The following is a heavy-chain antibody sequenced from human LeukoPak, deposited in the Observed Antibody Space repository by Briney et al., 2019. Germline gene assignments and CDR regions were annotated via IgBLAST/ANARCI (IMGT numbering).Heavy chain of an antibody. V-gene: IGHV3-30*18. Sequence: GGSLRLSCAASGFTFSSYGMHWVRQAPGNGLEWVAVISYDGSNKYYADSVKGRFTISRDNSKNTLYLQMNSLRAGDMAVYYCAKVRHSRSWLDAFDIWGQGTMVTVSS. CDR1: GFTFSSYG. CDR3: AKVRHSRSWLDAFDI. D-gene: IGHD6-13*01. CDR2: ISYDGSNK. J-gene: IGHJ3*02.